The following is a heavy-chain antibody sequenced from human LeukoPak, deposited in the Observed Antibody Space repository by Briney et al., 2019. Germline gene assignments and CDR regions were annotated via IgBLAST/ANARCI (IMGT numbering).Heavy chain of an antibody. V-gene: IGHV5-51*01. J-gene: IGHJ4*02. Sequence: GESLKISCKGSRYSFTSYWIGWVRQMPGKGVEGMGIIYPGDSDNRYSPSFQGQVTISADKSISTAYLQWSSLKASDTAMYYCARSRGDVEFHYYWGQGTLVTVSS. D-gene: IGHD3-16*01. CDR2: IYPGDSDN. CDR1: RYSFTSYW. CDR3: ARSRGDVEFHYY.